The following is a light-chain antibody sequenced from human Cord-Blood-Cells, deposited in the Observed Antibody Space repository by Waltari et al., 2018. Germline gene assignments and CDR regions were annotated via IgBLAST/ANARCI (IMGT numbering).Light chain of an antibody. J-gene: IGLJ3*02. CDR1: SSDVGGYNY. Sequence: QSALTQPASVSGSPGQSITISCTGTSSDVGGYNYVYWYQPHPGKAPKLMIYDVSKRPSGVSNRFSGSTSGNTASLTISGLQAEDEADYYCSSYTSSSTLVFGGVTKLTVL. CDR2: DVS. V-gene: IGLV2-14*01. CDR3: SSYTSSSTLV.